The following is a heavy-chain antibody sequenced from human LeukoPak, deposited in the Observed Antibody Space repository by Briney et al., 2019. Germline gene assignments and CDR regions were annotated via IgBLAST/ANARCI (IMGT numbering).Heavy chain of an antibody. CDR1: GASLSSHY. CDR2: VYHSGST. Sequence: SETLSLICTVSGASLSSHYWSWIRQPPGGGLEWIGHVYHSGSTSYNPSLESRVSISIDTSKNQFSLKLSSVTAADTAVYYCARGRGSSSSIWFDPWGQGTLVTVPS. J-gene: IGHJ5*02. V-gene: IGHV4-59*11. D-gene: IGHD6-6*01. CDR3: ARGRGSSSSIWFDP.